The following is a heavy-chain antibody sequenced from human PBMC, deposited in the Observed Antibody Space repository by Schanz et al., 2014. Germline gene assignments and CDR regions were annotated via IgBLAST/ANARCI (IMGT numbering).Heavy chain of an antibody. J-gene: IGHJ6*03. Sequence: QVQLVQSGAEVKKPGASVKVSCKASGYTFTSYSMHWVRQAPGQGLEWMGIINLSGGSTNNAQKFQGRLTMTRDTSTSTAYMELSSLRSEDTAVYYCARLGTGMAVAGSVIDSYYYYMDVWGEGTTVTVSS. V-gene: IGHV1-46*01. D-gene: IGHD6-19*01. CDR2: INLSGGST. CDR3: ARLGTGMAVAGSVIDSYYYYMDV. CDR1: GYTFTSYS.